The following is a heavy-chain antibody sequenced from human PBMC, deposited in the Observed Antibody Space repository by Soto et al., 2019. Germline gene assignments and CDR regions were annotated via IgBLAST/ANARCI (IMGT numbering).Heavy chain of an antibody. Sequence: QVQLQESGPGLVKPSGTLSLTCAVSGGSISSSNWWSWVRQPPGKGLEWIGEIYHSGSTNYNPSLKSRVTTSVDKSNNQFSLKLSSVTAAATAVYYCARDHTAKTGSGSLNWFDPWGQGTLVTVSS. CDR2: IYHSGST. V-gene: IGHV4-4*02. J-gene: IGHJ5*02. D-gene: IGHD3-10*01. CDR1: GGSISSSNW. CDR3: ARDHTAKTGSGSLNWFDP.